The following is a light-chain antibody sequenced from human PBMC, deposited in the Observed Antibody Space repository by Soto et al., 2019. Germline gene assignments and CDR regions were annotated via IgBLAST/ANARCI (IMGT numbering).Light chain of an antibody. V-gene: IGKV3-11*01. Sequence: EIALTQSPATLSLSPGERATLSCRASQSISTYLAWYQQKPGQAPRLLIYDASSRATGIPARFSGSGSGTEFPLTISSIETEDFAVYYCQQRSTWPITFGGGTTVDI. CDR3: QQRSTWPIT. CDR2: DAS. CDR1: QSISTY. J-gene: IGKJ4*01.